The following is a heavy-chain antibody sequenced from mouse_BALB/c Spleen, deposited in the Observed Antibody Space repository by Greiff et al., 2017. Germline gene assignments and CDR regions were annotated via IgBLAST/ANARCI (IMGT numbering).Heavy chain of an antibody. Sequence: QVQLKESGAELVRPGASVTLSCKASGYTFTDYEMHWVKQTPVHGLEWIGAIDPETGGTAYNQKFKGKATLTADKSSSTAYMELRSLTSEDSAVYYCTRPYYWGQGTTLTVSS. J-gene: IGHJ2*01. CDR1: GYTFTDYE. CDR2: IDPETGGT. V-gene: IGHV1-15*01. CDR3: TRPYY.